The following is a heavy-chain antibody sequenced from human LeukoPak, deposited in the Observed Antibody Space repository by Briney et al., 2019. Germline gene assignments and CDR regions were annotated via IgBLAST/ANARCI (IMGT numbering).Heavy chain of an antibody. V-gene: IGHV3-21*01. CDR2: ISSSSSYI. CDR1: GFTFSSYS. J-gene: IGHJ4*02. CDR3: ARDRGLRVLLWFGELWD. Sequence: GGSLRLSCAASGFTFSSYSMNWVRQAPGKGLEWVSSISSSSSYIYYADSVKGRFTISRDNSKNTLYLQMNSLRAEDTAVYYCARDRGLRVLLWFGELWDWGQGTLVTVSS. D-gene: IGHD3-10*01.